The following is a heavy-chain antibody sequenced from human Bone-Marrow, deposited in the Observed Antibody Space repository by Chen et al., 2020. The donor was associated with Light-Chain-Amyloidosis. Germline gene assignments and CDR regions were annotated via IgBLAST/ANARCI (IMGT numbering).Heavy chain of an antibody. CDR1: GDSIRGTNYY. V-gene: IGHV4-39*07. Sequence: QLQLQESGPGLVKPSENLSFTCTVSGDSIRGTNYYWGWIRQPPGEGLEWIGTISYDGYTYYNPSLKSRVTISLDTSKNQVSLKLSSVTAADTAVYYCAREIRLATPAAVTPDYWGQGTLVTVSS. CDR2: ISYDGYT. CDR3: AREIRLATPAAVTPDY. D-gene: IGHD6-13*01. J-gene: IGHJ4*02.